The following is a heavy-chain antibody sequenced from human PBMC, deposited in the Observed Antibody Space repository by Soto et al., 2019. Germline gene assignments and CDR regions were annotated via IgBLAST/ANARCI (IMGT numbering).Heavy chain of an antibody. CDR2: ISYDGSNK. V-gene: IGHV3-30*18. J-gene: IGHJ4*02. D-gene: IGHD3-10*01. Sequence: GGSLRLSCAASGFTFSSYGMHWVRQAPGKGLEWVAVISYDGSNKYYADSVKGRFTISRDNSKNTLYLQMNSLRAEDTAVYYYAKVSSGPWYWGQGTLVTVSS. CDR3: AKVSSGPWY. CDR1: GFTFSSYG.